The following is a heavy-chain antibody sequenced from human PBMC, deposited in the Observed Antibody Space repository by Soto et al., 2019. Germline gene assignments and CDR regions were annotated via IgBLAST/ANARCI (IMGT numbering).Heavy chain of an antibody. D-gene: IGHD3-3*01. CDR3: ARFLDVDGAGSYYYYGMDV. V-gene: IGHV3-33*01. J-gene: IGHJ6*02. CDR1: GFTFSSYG. Sequence: QVQLVESGGGVVQPGRSLRLSCAASGFTFSSYGMHWVRQAPGKGLEWVAAIWYDGSNKYYADSVKGRFTISRDNSKNTLDLQMNSLSAEDTAVYYCARFLDVDGAGSYYYYGMDVWGQGTTVTVSS. CDR2: IWYDGSNK.